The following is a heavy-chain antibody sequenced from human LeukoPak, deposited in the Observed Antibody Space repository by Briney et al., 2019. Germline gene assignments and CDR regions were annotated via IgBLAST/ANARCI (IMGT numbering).Heavy chain of an antibody. Sequence: PGGSLRLSCVASGFTFNTYSMNWVRQAPGKGLEWVSYISSSNSTIYYADSVKGRFSISRDNAKNSLYLQMNSLRDEDTAVYYCARDSRRTAFGVVAKFDSWGQGTLVTVSP. V-gene: IGHV3-48*02. CDR1: GFTFNTYS. CDR2: ISSSNSTI. D-gene: IGHD3-3*01. CDR3: ARDSRRTAFGVVAKFDS. J-gene: IGHJ4*02.